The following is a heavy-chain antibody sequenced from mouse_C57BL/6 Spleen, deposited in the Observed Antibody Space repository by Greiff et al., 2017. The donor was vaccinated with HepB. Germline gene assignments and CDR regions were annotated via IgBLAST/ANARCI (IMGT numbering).Heavy chain of an antibody. D-gene: IGHD3-2*02. V-gene: IGHV1-15*01. CDR2: LDPETGGT. CDR3: TRSSGYHYYAMDY. Sequence: VQLQQSGAELVRPGASVTLSCKASGYTFTDYEMHWVKQTPVHGLEWIGALDPETGGTAYNQKFKGKAILTADKSSSTAYMELRSLTSEDSAVYYCTRSSGYHYYAMDYWGQGTSVTVSS. J-gene: IGHJ4*01. CDR1: GYTFTDYE.